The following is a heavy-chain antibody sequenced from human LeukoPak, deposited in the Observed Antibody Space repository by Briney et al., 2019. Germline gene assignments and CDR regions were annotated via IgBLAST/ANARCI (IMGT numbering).Heavy chain of an antibody. CDR1: GFTFSIYA. Sequence: GGSLRLSCAASGFTFSIYAMTWVRRAPGKGLEWVAAFSATDGSAQYAESAKGRFTISRDNSKNTLYLQMNRMRAEDTAVYYCAKARIEALGTGAFDVWGQGTMVTVSS. D-gene: IGHD6-13*01. CDR3: AKARIEALGTGAFDV. J-gene: IGHJ3*01. V-gene: IGHV3-23*01. CDR2: FSATDGSA.